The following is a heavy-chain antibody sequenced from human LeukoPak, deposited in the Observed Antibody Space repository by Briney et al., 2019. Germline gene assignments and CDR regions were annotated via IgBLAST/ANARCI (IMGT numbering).Heavy chain of an antibody. V-gene: IGHV4-59*01. D-gene: IGHD3-3*01. CDR3: ASGGFLGY. J-gene: IGHJ4*02. Sequence: SETLSLTCTVSGGSISSYYWSWIRQPPGKGLEWIGYIYYSGSTNYNPSLKSRVTISVDTSKDQFSLKLSSVTAADTAVYYCASGGFLGYWGQGTLVTVSS. CDR1: GGSISSYY. CDR2: IYYSGST.